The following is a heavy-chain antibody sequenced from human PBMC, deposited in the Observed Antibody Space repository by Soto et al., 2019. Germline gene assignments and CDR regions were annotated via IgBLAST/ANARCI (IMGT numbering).Heavy chain of an antibody. Sequence: QVQLQESGPGLVKPSETLSLTCTVSGGSISSYYWSWIRQPPGKGLEWIGYIYYSGSTNYNPSLKSRVTXXVXTXKNQFSLKLSSVTAADTAVYYCAIRGIAAAARKLDYWGQGTLVTVSS. D-gene: IGHD6-13*01. V-gene: IGHV4-59*08. CDR2: IYYSGST. CDR3: AIRGIAAAARKLDY. J-gene: IGHJ4*02. CDR1: GGSISSYY.